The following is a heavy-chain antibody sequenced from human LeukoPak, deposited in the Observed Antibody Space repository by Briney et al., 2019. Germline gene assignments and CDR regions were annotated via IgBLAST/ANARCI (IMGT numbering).Heavy chain of an antibody. Sequence: WVRQAPGQGLGWLGIINPSGGSTSYAQKFQGRVTLTRDTSTGTVYMELSSVRSDDTAVYCCARAFYYYHGMDVWGQGTTVTVSS. V-gene: IGHV1-46*01. CDR3: ARAFYYYHGMDV. CDR2: INPSGGST. J-gene: IGHJ6*02.